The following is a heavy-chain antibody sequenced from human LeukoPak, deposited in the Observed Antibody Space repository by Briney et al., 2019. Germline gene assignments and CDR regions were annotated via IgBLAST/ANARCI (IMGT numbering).Heavy chain of an antibody. CDR2: INPNSGGT. CDR3: ARPGGYYYDTSYYFDY. Sequence: GASVKVSCKASGYTFTGYYMHWVRQAPGQGLEWMGWINPNSGGTNYAQKFQGRVTMTRDTSISTAYMELRSLRSDDTAVYYCARPGGYYYDTSYYFDYWGQGTLVTVSS. V-gene: IGHV1-2*02. D-gene: IGHD3-22*01. J-gene: IGHJ4*02. CDR1: GYTFTGYY.